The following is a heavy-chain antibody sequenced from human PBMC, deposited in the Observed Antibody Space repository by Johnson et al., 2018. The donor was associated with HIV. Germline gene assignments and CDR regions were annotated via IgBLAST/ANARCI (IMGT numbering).Heavy chain of an antibody. Sequence: MQLVESGGGVVQPGRSLRLSCAASGFTFSSYAMHWVRQAPAKGLEWVAFIRYDGSKRYYADSVKGRFSISRDNSKNTLYLQVNSLRPEDTAVYYCATERQAALDIWGQGTMVSVSS. CDR1: GFTFSSYA. V-gene: IGHV3-30*04. CDR3: ATERQAALDI. J-gene: IGHJ3*02. D-gene: IGHD1-1*01. CDR2: IRYDGSKR.